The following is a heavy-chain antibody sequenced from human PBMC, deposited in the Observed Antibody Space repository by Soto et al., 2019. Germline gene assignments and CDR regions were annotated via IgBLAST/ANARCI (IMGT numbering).Heavy chain of an antibody. J-gene: IGHJ4*02. CDR3: ARAPDA. V-gene: IGHV4-31*03. D-gene: IGHD2-8*01. CDR1: GGSISRGGYY. Sequence: QVQLQESGPGLVKPSQTLSLTCTVSGGSISRGGYYWSWIRQHPGKGLEWIGYIYYSGSTYYNPALKTRVTISADTSKNLSTLKLSSVTASDTAMDYCARAPDAWGQGTLVTVSS. CDR2: IYYSGST.